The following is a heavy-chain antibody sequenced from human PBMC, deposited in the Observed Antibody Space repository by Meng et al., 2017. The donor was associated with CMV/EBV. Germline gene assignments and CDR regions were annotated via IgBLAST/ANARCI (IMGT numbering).Heavy chain of an antibody. Sequence: GESLKISCAASGFTFSSYSMNWVRQAPGKGLEWVSSISSSSSYIYYADSVKGRFTISRDNAKNSLYLQMNSLRAEDTAVYYCARQIFGVVRGMDVWGQGTTVTV. CDR1: GFTFSSYS. J-gene: IGHJ6*02. CDR2: ISSSSSYI. V-gene: IGHV3-21*01. D-gene: IGHD3-3*01. CDR3: ARQIFGVVRGMDV.